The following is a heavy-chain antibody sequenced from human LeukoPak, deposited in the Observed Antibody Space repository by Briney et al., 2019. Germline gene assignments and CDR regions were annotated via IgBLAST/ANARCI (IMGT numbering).Heavy chain of an antibody. Sequence: GGPLRLSCAAPGFPFSSYGMHPVRQAPAKRPECAAFLRFDGSNRYYADSVKGRFTISRDNSKNTLHLQMNSLRPEDTAVYYCARANPVLMVSKYFQHWGQGTLVTVSS. V-gene: IGHV3-30*02. CDR2: LRFDGSNR. J-gene: IGHJ1*01. CDR1: GFPFSSYG. D-gene: IGHD2-8*01. CDR3: ARANPVLMVSKYFQH.